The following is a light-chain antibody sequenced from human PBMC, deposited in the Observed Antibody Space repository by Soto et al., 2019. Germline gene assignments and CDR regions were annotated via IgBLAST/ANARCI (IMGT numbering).Light chain of an antibody. V-gene: IGLV1-51*02. CDR2: END. CDR1: SSTTGNNY. Sequence: QSLLTQPPSVSAAPGQTVTISCSGSSSTTGNNYVSWYQQLPGTAPKLLIYENDKRPSGIPDRFSGSKSGTSATLDITGLQTGDEADYYCATWDSSLSTGVFGTGTKLTVL. CDR3: ATWDSSLSTGV. J-gene: IGLJ1*01.